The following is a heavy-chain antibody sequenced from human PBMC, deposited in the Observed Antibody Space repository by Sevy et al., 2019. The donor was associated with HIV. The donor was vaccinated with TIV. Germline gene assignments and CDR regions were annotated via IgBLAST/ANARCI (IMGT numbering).Heavy chain of an antibody. Sequence: GGSLRLSCAASGFTFSTYTMNWVRQAPGKGLEWVSSITFSSNYIYYADPVKGRFTISRDNAKNSLYLQMNSLRAEDTAVYYCARPYGSGSWEAFDIWGQGTMVTVSS. CDR1: GFTFSTYT. CDR2: ITFSSNYI. J-gene: IGHJ3*02. CDR3: ARPYGSGSWEAFDI. V-gene: IGHV3-21*01. D-gene: IGHD3-10*01.